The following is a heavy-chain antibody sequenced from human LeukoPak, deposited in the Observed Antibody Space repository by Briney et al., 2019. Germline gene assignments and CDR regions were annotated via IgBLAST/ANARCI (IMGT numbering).Heavy chain of an antibody. V-gene: IGHV3-48*01. J-gene: IGHJ4*02. Sequence: PGGSLRLSCAASGFTFSSYSMNWVRQAPGKGLEWVSYISSSSSSTIYYADSVKGRFTISRDNAKNSLYLQMNSLRAEDTAVYYCARGTGPPSGSIDYWGQGTLVTVSS. CDR1: GFTFSSYS. D-gene: IGHD3-22*01. CDR3: ARGTGPPSGSIDY. CDR2: ISSSSSSTI.